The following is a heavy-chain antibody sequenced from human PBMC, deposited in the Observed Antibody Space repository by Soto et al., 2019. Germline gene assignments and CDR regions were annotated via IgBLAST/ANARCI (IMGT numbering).Heavy chain of an antibody. D-gene: IGHD7-27*01. CDR1: GFILSDCA. V-gene: IGHV3-48*01. Sequence: EVQLVESGGGLVQPGGSLRLSCATSGFILSDCAMNWVRQAPGKGLEWVSYISSSSSVIDYADSVKGRFTVSRDNARNSLSPQRTRRRAEDTAVYSCARDLSWVSNWYSHMDVGGKGPPVPLSS. J-gene: IGHJ6*03. CDR3: ARDLSWVSNWYSHMDV. CDR2: ISSSSSVI.